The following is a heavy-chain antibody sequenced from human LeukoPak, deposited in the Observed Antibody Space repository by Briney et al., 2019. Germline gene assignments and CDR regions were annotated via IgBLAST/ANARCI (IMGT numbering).Heavy chain of an antibody. D-gene: IGHD4-23*01. J-gene: IGHJ4*02. Sequence: ASVKVSFQASGYTFAGYYVHWVRQAPGQGLDWMGWINPNSGGTDYAQKFQGRVTMTRDTSINKAYMDLNNLRSDDTAVYYCARVLYLVGGTYFGYGGQGTLVTVSS. CDR3: ARVLYLVGGTYFGY. CDR2: INPNSGGT. CDR1: GYTFAGYY. V-gene: IGHV1-2*02.